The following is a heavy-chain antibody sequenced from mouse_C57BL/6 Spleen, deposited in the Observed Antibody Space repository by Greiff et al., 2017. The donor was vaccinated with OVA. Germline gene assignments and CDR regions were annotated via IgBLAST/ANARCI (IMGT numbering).Heavy chain of an antibody. J-gene: IGHJ4*01. CDR3: ARLDGSRYYCAMDY. Sequence: QVQLQQPGAELVMPGASVKLSCKASGYTFTSYWMHWVKQRPGQGLEWIGEIVPSDSYTNYNQKFKGKSTLTVDKSSSTAYMQLSSLTSEDSAVYYCARLDGSRYYCAMDYWGQGTSVTVSS. CDR1: GYTFTSYW. D-gene: IGHD1-1*02. CDR2: IVPSDSYT. V-gene: IGHV1-69*01.